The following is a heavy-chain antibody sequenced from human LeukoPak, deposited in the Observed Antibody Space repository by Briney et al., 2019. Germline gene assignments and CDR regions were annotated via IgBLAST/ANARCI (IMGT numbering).Heavy chain of an antibody. D-gene: IGHD3-10*01. CDR2: ISYDGSNK. Sequence: PGGSLRLSCAASGFTFSSYGMQWVRQAPGKGLEWVAVISYDGSNKYYADSVKGRFTISRDNSKNTLYLQMNSLRAEDTAVYYCAKGWRRFGELFVDYWGQGTLVTVSS. CDR3: AKGWRRFGELFVDY. V-gene: IGHV3-30*18. J-gene: IGHJ4*02. CDR1: GFTFSSYG.